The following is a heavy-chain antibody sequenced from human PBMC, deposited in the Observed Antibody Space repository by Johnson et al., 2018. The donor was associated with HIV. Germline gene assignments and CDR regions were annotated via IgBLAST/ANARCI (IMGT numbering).Heavy chain of an antibody. D-gene: IGHD2/OR15-2a*01. CDR3: ARDRALSHPGGAFDI. J-gene: IGHJ3*02. V-gene: IGHV3-66*01. CDR2: IYSAGTT. Sequence: VQVVESGGGLAQPGGALRLSCAASGFTVSSDYMNWVRQAPGKGLEWVSVIYSAGTTYYADSVKGRFTISRDNAKNSLYLQMSSRRAGDTAVYYCARDRALSHPGGAFDIWGRGTVVTVSS. CDR1: GFTVSSDY.